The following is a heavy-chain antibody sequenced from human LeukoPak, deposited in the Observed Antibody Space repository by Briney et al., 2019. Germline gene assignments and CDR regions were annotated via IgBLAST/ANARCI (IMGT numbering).Heavy chain of an antibody. CDR3: ARDCNEKVAGTSNWFDP. J-gene: IGHJ5*02. Sequence: ASVKVSCKASGYTFTGYYMHWVRQAPGQGLEWMGWINPNSGSTNYAQKFQGRVTMTRDTSISTAYMELSRLRSDDTTVYYCARDCNEKVAGTSNWFDPWGQGTLVTVSS. D-gene: IGHD6-19*01. CDR1: GYTFTGYY. CDR2: INPNSGST. V-gene: IGHV1-2*02.